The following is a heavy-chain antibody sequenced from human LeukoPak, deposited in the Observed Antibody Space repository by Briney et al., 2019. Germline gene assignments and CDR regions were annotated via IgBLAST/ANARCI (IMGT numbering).Heavy chain of an antibody. CDR1: GFTFDDYA. Sequence: GGSLRVSCAASGFTFDDYAMHWVRQAPGKGLEWVSGISWNSGSIGYADSVKGRFTISRDNAKNSLYLQMNSLRAEDTALYYCAKDIVGSIYHDSSGPFDYWGQGTLVTVSS. J-gene: IGHJ4*02. V-gene: IGHV3-9*01. CDR3: AKDIVGSIYHDSSGPFDY. CDR2: ISWNSGSI. D-gene: IGHD3-22*01.